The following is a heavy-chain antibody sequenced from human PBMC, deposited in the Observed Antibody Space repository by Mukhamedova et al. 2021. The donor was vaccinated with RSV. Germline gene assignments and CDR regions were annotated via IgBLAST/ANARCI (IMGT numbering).Heavy chain of an antibody. V-gene: IGHV1-18*01. CDR2: ISAYNGNT. CDR3: ARRGYYGGYYYGMDV. Sequence: SWVRQAPGQGLEWMGWISAYNGNTNYAQKLQGRVTMTTDTSTSTAYMELRSLRSDDTAVYYCARRGYYGGYYYGMDVWGQGTTGT. D-gene: IGHD3-22*01. J-gene: IGHJ6*02.